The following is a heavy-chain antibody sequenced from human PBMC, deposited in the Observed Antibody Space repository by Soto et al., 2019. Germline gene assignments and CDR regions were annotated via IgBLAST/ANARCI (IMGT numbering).Heavy chain of an antibody. J-gene: IGHJ3*02. V-gene: IGHV4-39*07. CDR2: IYYTGSP. D-gene: IGHD6-25*01. Sequence: SETLSLTCTVSGGSISSSSYYWGWIRQPPGKGLEWIGSIYYTGSPYYNPSLKSRVAISVDTSKNQFSLNLTSVTAADTAVYFCAGEPKGGPAAGAIEIWGQGTMVTVSS. CDR1: GGSISSSSYY. CDR3: AGEPKGGPAAGAIEI.